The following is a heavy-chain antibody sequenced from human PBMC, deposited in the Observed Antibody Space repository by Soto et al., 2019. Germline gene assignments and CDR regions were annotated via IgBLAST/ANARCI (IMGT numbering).Heavy chain of an antibody. D-gene: IGHD2-15*01. CDR1: GGSFSGHY. V-gene: IGHV4-34*01. CDR2: INHSGST. J-gene: IGHJ4*02. CDR3: ARAAPRYCSGGSCCSGRDY. Sequence: QVQLQQWGAGLLKPSETLSLTCAVYGGSFSGHYWSWIRQPPGKGLEWIGEINHSGSTNYNPSLKSRVTISVDTSQNQFSLKLSSVTAADTAVYYCARAAPRYCSGGSCCSGRDYWGQGTLVTVSS.